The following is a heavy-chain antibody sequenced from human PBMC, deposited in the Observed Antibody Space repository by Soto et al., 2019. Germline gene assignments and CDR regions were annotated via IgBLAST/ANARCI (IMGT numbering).Heavy chain of an antibody. V-gene: IGHV1-2*04. CDR3: AREIVGATRDNWFDP. CDR2: INPNSGGT. D-gene: IGHD1-26*01. CDR1: GYTFTSYA. Sequence: ASLKVSCKASGYTFTSYAMHWVRQAPGQGLEWMGWINPNSGGTNYAQKFQGWVTMTRDTSISTAYMELSRLRSDDTAVYYCAREIVGATRDNWFDPWGQGTLVTVSS. J-gene: IGHJ5*02.